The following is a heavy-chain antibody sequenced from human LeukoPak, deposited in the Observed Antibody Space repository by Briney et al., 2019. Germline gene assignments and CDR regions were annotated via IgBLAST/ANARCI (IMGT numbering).Heavy chain of an antibody. V-gene: IGHV4-4*07. J-gene: IGHJ4*02. CDR3: ARGTTGYGRGWYPFYYFDY. CDR2: IYTSGST. CDR1: GGSISSYY. Sequence: ASETLSLTCTVSGGSISSYYWSWIRQPAGKGLEWIGRIYTSGSTNYNPSLKSRVTMSVDTSKNQFSLKLSSVTAADTAVYYCARGTTGYGRGWYPFYYFDYGGQEPRVTVP. D-gene: IGHD6-19*01.